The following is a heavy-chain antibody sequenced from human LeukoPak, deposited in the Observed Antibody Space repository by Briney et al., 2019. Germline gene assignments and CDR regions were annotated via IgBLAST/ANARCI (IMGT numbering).Heavy chain of an antibody. CDR1: GGTFSSYA. D-gene: IGHD1-26*01. V-gene: IGHV1-46*01. J-gene: IGHJ3*02. CDR2: INPRGGSA. Sequence: ASVKVSCKASGGTFSSYAISWVRQAPGQGLEWMGIINPRGGSASYAQKFQGRVTMTRDTSTSTVYMELSSLRSEDTAVYYCARDPSGSFLADAFDIWGQGTTVTVSS. CDR3: ARDPSGSFLADAFDI.